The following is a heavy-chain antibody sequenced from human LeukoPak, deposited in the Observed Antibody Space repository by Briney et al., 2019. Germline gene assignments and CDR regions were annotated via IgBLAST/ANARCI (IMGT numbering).Heavy chain of an antibody. CDR3: ARGDDILTGYFWDY. CDR1: GGSISSYY. CDR2: IYYSGST. D-gene: IGHD3-9*01. Sequence: SETLSLTCTVSGGSISSYYWSWIRQPPGKGLEWIGYIYYSGSTNYNPSLKSRVTISVDTSKNQFSLKLSSVTAADTAVYYCARGDDILTGYFWDYWGQGTLVTVSS. J-gene: IGHJ4*02. V-gene: IGHV4-59*12.